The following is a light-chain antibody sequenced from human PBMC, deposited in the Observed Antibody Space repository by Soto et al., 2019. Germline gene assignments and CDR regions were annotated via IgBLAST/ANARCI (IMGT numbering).Light chain of an antibody. Sequence: DVVLTQSPLSLPVNFGQPASISCRSSKSLVYSDGNTHLSWFHQRPGQSPRRLIYRVSSRDSGVPDRFSGSGSGTDFTLEISRVEAEDVGIYFCTQGTHWPSTFCQGTKVEVK. CDR3: TQGTHWPST. J-gene: IGKJ1*01. V-gene: IGKV2-30*01. CDR1: KSLVYSDGNTH. CDR2: RVS.